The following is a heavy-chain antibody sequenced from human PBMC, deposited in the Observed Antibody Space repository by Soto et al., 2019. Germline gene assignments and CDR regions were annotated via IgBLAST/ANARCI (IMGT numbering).Heavy chain of an antibody. CDR1: GYTFTSYG. V-gene: IGHV1-18*01. Sequence: QVQLVQSGAEVKKPGASVKVSCKASGYTFTSYGISSVRQAPGQGLEWMGWISAYNGNTNYAQKLQGRVTMTTDASTSSAYMELRSLRSDDTAVYYCARDHEGTVATLGYFDYWGQGTLVAVSS. J-gene: IGHJ4*02. CDR3: ARDHEGTVATLGYFDY. CDR2: ISAYNGNT. D-gene: IGHD2-15*01.